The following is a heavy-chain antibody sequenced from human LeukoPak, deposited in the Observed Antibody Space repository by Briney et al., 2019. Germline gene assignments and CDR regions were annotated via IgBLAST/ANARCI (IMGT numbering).Heavy chain of an antibody. CDR3: ARAEHSGSYYRLYYFGY. D-gene: IGHD3-10*01. V-gene: IGHV3-30*03. CDR1: GFTFSSYG. Sequence: PGGSLRLSCAASGFTFSSYGMHWVRQAPGKGLEWVAVISYDGSNKYYADSVKGRFTISRDNSKNTLYLQMNSLRAEDTAVYYCARAEHSGSYYRLYYFGYWGQGTLVTVSS. CDR2: ISYDGSNK. J-gene: IGHJ4*02.